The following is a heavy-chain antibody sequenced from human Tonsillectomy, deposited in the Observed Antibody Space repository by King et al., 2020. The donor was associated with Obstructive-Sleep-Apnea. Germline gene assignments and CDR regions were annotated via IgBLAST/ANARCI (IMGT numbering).Heavy chain of an antibody. Sequence: VQLVESGGGLVQPGGSLRLSCAAYGFTFSSYWMSWVRQAPGKGLEWVANIKQDGSEKYYVDSVKGRFTLSRDNAKNSLYLQMNSLRAEDTAVYYCARVWNVITLIEIRYFDYWGQGTLVTVSS. J-gene: IGHJ4*02. D-gene: IGHD3-22*01. CDR1: GFTFSSYW. CDR3: ARVWNVITLIEIRYFDY. V-gene: IGHV3-7*03. CDR2: IKQDGSEK.